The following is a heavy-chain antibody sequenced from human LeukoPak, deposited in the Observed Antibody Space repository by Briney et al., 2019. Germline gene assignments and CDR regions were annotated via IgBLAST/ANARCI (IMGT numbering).Heavy chain of an antibody. CDR3: AKGDWGRFDY. CDR1: GFTVSSYA. V-gene: IGHV3-23*01. J-gene: IGHJ4*02. Sequence: PGGSLRLSCAGSGFTVSSYAMSWVRQAPGKGLEWVSAISGGGGGIFYADPVKGRFTSSRDNSKNTLYLQMNSLRAEDTAVYYCAKGDWGRFDYWGQGTLVTVSS. CDR2: ISGGGGGI. D-gene: IGHD3/OR15-3a*01.